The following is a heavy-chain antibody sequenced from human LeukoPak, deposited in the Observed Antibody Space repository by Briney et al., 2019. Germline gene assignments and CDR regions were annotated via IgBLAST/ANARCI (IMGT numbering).Heavy chain of an antibody. CDR2: IYTSGST. J-gene: IGHJ5*02. CDR3: ARVGRLLWFGEYDWFDP. D-gene: IGHD3-10*01. V-gene: IGHV4-4*07. CDR1: GGSISSYY. Sequence: PSETLSFTCTVSGGSISSYYWSWIRQPAGKGLEWIGRIYTSGSTNYNPSLKSRVTMSVDTSKNQFSLKLSSVTAADTAVYYCARVGRLLWFGEYDWFDPWGQGTLVTVSS.